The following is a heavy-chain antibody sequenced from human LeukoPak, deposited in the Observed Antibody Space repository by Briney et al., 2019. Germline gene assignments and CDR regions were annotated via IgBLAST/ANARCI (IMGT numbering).Heavy chain of an antibody. V-gene: IGHV4-34*01. CDR1: GGSFSGYY. CDR3: ARDPGSSSWFYFDD. J-gene: IGHJ4*02. CDR2: INHSGST. Sequence: SETLSLTCAVYGGSFSGYYWSWIRQPPGKGLEWIGEINHSGSTNYNPSLKSRVTISVDTSKNQFSLQLNSVTPEDTAVYYCARDPGSSSWFYFDDWGQGTLVTVSS. D-gene: IGHD6-13*01.